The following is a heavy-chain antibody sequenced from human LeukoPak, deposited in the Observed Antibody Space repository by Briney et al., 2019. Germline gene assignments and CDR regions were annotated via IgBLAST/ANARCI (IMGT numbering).Heavy chain of an antibody. CDR1: GFTFSSYA. D-gene: IGHD1-1*01. CDR3: AKAGAPRRSPLYYYYGMDV. Sequence: TGGSLRLSCAASGFTFSSYAMSWVRQAPGEGLEWVSAISGSGGSTYYADSVKGRFTISRDNSKNTLYLQMNSLRAEDTAVYYCAKAGAPRRSPLYYYYGMDVWGQGTTVTVSS. J-gene: IGHJ6*02. CDR2: ISGSGGST. V-gene: IGHV3-23*01.